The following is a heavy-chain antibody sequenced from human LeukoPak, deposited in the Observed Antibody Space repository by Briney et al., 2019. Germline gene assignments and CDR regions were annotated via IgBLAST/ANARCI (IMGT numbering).Heavy chain of an antibody. J-gene: IGHJ4*02. Sequence: WASVKVSCKASGGTFSSYAISWVRQAPGQGLEWMGGIIPIFGTANYAQKFQGRVTITADKSTSTAYMELSSLRSDDTAVYYCAVSYSGSSWDFDYWGQGTLVTVSS. CDR3: AVSYSGSSWDFDY. CDR2: IIPIFGTA. CDR1: GGTFSSYA. V-gene: IGHV1-69*06. D-gene: IGHD1-26*01.